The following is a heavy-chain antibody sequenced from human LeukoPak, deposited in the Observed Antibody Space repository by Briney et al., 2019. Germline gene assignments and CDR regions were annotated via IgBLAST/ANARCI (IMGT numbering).Heavy chain of an antibody. CDR2: IYHSGST. J-gene: IGHJ4*02. CDR3: ARGGPDYGDYAGY. Sequence: SETLSLTCTVSGYSISSGYYWGWIRQPPGKGLEWIGSIYHSGSTYYNPSLKSRVTISVDTSKNQFSLKLSSVTAADTAVYYCARGGPDYGDYAGYWGQGTLVTVSS. CDR1: GYSISSGYY. V-gene: IGHV4-38-2*02. D-gene: IGHD4-17*01.